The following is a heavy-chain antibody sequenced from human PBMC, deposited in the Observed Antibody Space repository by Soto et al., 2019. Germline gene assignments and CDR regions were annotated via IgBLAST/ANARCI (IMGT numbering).Heavy chain of an antibody. D-gene: IGHD5-12*01. CDR2: IYYSGST. CDR3: ARHASGYDKRKGYYFDY. Sequence: PSETLSLTCTVSGGSISSYYWSWIRQPPGKGLEWIGYIYYSGSTNYNPSLKSRVTISVDTSKNQFSLKLSSVTAADTAVYYCARHASGYDKRKGYYFDYWGQGILVTVAS. V-gene: IGHV4-59*08. J-gene: IGHJ4*02. CDR1: GGSISSYY.